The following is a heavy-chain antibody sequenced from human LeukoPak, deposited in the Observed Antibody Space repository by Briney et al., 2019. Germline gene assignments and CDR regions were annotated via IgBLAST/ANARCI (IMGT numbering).Heavy chain of an antibody. CDR2: IYSGGST. D-gene: IGHD3-22*01. J-gene: IGHJ4*02. Sequence: GGSLRLSCAASGFTVSSNYMSWVRQAPGKGLEWVSVIYSGGSTYYADSVKGRFTISRDNSKNTLYLQMNSLRAEDTAVYYCARVGYYYDSGGYYYRVFDYWGQGTLVTVSS. CDR1: GFTVSSNY. CDR3: ARVGYYYDSGGYYYRVFDY. V-gene: IGHV3-53*01.